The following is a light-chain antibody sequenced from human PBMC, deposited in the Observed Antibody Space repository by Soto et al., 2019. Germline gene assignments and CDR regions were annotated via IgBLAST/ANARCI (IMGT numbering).Light chain of an antibody. CDR2: GAS. CDR1: QSVSNN. CDR3: QQYNNWPRT. J-gene: IGKJ1*01. V-gene: IGKV3-15*01. Sequence: IVMTQSPATLSVSPGERATLSCRASQSVSNNLAWYQQKPGQAPRLLIYGASTRATGIPARFSGSGSGTEFTLTISSLQSEDLALYYCQQYNNWPRTFGQGTKVDIK.